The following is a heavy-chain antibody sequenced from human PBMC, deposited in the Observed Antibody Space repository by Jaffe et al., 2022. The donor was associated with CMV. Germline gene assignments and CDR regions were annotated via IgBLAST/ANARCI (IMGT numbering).Heavy chain of an antibody. J-gene: IGHJ2*01. CDR3: AKDPMVTSPRYWYFDL. V-gene: IGHV3-23*01. D-gene: IGHD4-17*01. CDR2: IGDTGVST. Sequence: EEQLLDSGGGLVQPGGSLRLSCAASGFTFGTYAMTWVRQAPGKGLEWVSTIGDTGVSTYYADSVKGRFTISRDNSKNILYLHMNSLRVEDTAVYRCAKDPMVTSPRYWYFDLWGRGTLVTVSS. CDR1: GFTFGTYA.